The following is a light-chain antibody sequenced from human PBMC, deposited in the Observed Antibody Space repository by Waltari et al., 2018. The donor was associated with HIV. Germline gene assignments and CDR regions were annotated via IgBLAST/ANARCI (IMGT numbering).Light chain of an antibody. Sequence: EIVLTQSPATLSLSPGERATLSCRASQSVSSYLAWYQQKPGQAPRLFIYDASNRATGIPARFSGSGSGTDFTLTISSLEPEDFAVYYCQQRSNWPRLTFGGGTKVEIK. CDR1: QSVSSY. J-gene: IGKJ4*01. CDR3: QQRSNWPRLT. V-gene: IGKV3-11*01. CDR2: DAS.